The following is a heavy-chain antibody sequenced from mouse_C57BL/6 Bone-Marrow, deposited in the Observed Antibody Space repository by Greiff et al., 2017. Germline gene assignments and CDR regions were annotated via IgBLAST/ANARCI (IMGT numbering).Heavy chain of an antibody. D-gene: IGHD1-1*01. CDR2: IYPRSGNT. CDR3: ARYYYYGSSYAMDY. J-gene: IGHJ4*01. V-gene: IGHV1-81*01. Sequence: QVQLQQSGAELARPGASVKLSCKASGYTFTSYGISWVKQRTGQGLEWIGEIYPRSGNTYYNEKFKGKATLTADKSSSTAYMELRSLTSEDYAVYFCARYYYYGSSYAMDYWGQGTSVTVSS. CDR1: GYTFTSYG.